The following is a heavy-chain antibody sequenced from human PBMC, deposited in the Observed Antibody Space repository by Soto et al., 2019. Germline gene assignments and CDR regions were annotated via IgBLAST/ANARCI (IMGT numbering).Heavy chain of an antibody. CDR3: ARGRNSYGYNNWFDP. V-gene: IGHV4-34*01. Sequence: KTSETLSLTCAVYGGSFSDYYWSWIHQPPGKGLEWIGEINHSGSTNYNPSLKSRVTISVDTSKNQFSLRLSSVTAADTAVYYCARGRNSYGYNNWFDPWGQGTLVTVSS. J-gene: IGHJ5*02. D-gene: IGHD3-16*02. CDR2: INHSGST. CDR1: GGSFSDYY.